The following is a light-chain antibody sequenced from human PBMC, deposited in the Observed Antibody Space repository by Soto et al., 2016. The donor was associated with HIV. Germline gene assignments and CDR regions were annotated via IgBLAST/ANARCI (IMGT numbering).Light chain of an antibody. V-gene: IGKV2-29*03. J-gene: IGKJ1*01. CDR1: QSLLHSDGKTY. CDR2: EVF. CDR3: MQGIHLRT. Sequence: DIVMTQTPVSLSVTPGQPASISCKSSQSLLHSDGKTYLYWYLQKPGQSPQLLIYEVFKRFSGVPDRFSGSGSGTDFTLKISRVEAEDVGVYYCMQGIHLRTFGQGTKVEIK.